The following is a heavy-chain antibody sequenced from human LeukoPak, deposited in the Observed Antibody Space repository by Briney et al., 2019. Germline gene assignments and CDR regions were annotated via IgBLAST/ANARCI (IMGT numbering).Heavy chain of an antibody. Sequence: GGSLRLSCAASGFTFSSYGMSWVRQAPGKGLEWVSAISGSGGSTYYADSVKGRFTISRDNSKNTLYLQMNSLRAEDTAIYYCAKPLGATYSSSWYDWFDPWGQGTLVTVSS. CDR3: AKPLGATYSSSWYDWFDP. CDR1: GFTFSSYG. V-gene: IGHV3-23*01. J-gene: IGHJ5*02. D-gene: IGHD6-13*01. CDR2: ISGSGGST.